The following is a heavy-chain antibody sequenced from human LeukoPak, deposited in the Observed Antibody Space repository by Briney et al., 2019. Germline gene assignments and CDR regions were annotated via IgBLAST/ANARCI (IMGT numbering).Heavy chain of an antibody. CDR1: GFTFSSYV. J-gene: IGHJ5*02. Sequence: QPGRSLRLSCAASGFTFSSYVMHWVRQAPGKGLEWVAVISYDGSNKYYADSVKGRFTISRDNSQNTLYLQMNSLGAEYTAVYYCSLRFWFDPWDQGTLVTVSS. V-gene: IGHV3-30-3*01. CDR2: ISYDGSNK. CDR3: SLRFWFDP. D-gene: IGHD4-17*01.